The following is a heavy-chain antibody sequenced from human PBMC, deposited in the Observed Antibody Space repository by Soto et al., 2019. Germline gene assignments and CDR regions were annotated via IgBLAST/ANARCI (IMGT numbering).Heavy chain of an antibody. Sequence: EVQLLESGGGLVQPGGSLRLSCAASGFTFSSYAMSWVRQAPVKGLEWVSAISGSGVSTYYADSVKGRFTISRDNSKNTLYLQMNSLRAEDTAVYYCAKEGEHSSGWANFDYWGQGTLVTISS. V-gene: IGHV3-23*01. CDR3: AKEGEHSSGWANFDY. J-gene: IGHJ4*02. CDR1: GFTFSSYA. D-gene: IGHD6-19*01. CDR2: ISGSGVST.